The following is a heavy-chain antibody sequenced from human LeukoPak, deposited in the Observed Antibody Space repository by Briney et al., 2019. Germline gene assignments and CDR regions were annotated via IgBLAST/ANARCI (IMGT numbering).Heavy chain of an antibody. CDR2: IKQDGSEK. J-gene: IGHJ4*02. Sequence: GGSLSLSGAASGFTFRTFWMSWVRQAPGKGREWVANIKQDGSEKYYVDSVKGRFTISRDNAKNSLYLQMNSLRAEDTAVYYCAREGNPFYNWGQGTLVTASS. CDR1: GFTFRTFW. D-gene: IGHD3-10*01. CDR3: AREGNPFYN. V-gene: IGHV3-7*01.